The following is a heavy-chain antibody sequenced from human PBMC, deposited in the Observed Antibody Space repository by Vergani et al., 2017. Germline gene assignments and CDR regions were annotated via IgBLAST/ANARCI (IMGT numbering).Heavy chain of an antibody. CDR3: AREALWDTAGYYYYGMDF. CDR2: NNPNSGGT. CDR1: GYTFTGYY. Sequence: QVQLVQSGAEVKKPGASVTVTCKASGYTFTGYYMHWVRQAPGQGLEWMGWNNPNSGGTNYAQKFQGRVTITRYTSISTAYMEPSRLRSDVTAVYYCAREALWDTAGYYYYGMDFWGQGTTVTVSS. D-gene: IGHD5-18*01. J-gene: IGHJ6*02. V-gene: IGHV1-2*02.